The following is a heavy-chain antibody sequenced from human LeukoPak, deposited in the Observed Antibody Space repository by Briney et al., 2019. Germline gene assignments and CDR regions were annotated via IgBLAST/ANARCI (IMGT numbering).Heavy chain of an antibody. J-gene: IGHJ3*02. D-gene: IGHD4-23*01. CDR3: ARTMTTVVTAGPLAFDI. CDR2: IIPILGIA. V-gene: IGHV1-69*02. Sequence: SVKVSCKASGGTFSSYTISWVRQAPGQGLEWMGRIIPILGIANYAQKFQGRATITADKSTSTAYMELGSLRSEDTAVYYCARTMTTVVTAGPLAFDIWGQGTMVTVSS. CDR1: GGTFSSYT.